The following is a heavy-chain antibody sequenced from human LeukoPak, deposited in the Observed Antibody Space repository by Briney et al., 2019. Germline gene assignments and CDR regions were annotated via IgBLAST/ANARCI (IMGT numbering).Heavy chain of an antibody. Sequence: SETLSLTCTVSGGSISSGRYYWSWIRQPAGKGLEWVGRIETSGTTKYNPSLNSRATISVDTSKNQFSLKLNSVTAADAAVYYCARYHMVNRGVNWFDPWGQGILVTVSS. CDR2: IETSGTT. D-gene: IGHD4-23*01. V-gene: IGHV4-61*02. CDR3: ARYHMVNRGVNWFDP. J-gene: IGHJ5*02. CDR1: GGSISSGRYY.